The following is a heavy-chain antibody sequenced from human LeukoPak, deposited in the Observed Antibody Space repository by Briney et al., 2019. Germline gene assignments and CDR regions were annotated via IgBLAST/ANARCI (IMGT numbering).Heavy chain of an antibody. CDR3: ARGYDSSAYYPG. CDR2: ILPIFGTS. V-gene: IGHV1-69*05. Sequence: SVKVSCKASGGTLSSYAIIWVRQAPGQGLEWMGRILPIFGTSNYAQKFQGRVTITTDESTSTVYMELSSLRSEDTAVYYCARGYDSSAYYPGWGQGTLVIVSS. J-gene: IGHJ4*02. D-gene: IGHD3-22*01. CDR1: GGTLSSYA.